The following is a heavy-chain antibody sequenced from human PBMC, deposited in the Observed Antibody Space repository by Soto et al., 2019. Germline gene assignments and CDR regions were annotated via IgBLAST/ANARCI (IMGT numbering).Heavy chain of an antibody. CDR2: ISAYNGNT. V-gene: IGHV1-18*01. Sequence: ASVKVSCKASGYTFTSHGISWVRQAPGQGLEWMGWISAYNGNTNYAQKLQGRVTMTTDTSTSTAYMELRSLRSDDTAVYYCARDMDPYYDFWSGYNYYYYGIDVWGQGTTVTVSS. CDR3: ARDMDPYYDFWSGYNYYYYGIDV. J-gene: IGHJ6*02. D-gene: IGHD3-3*01. CDR1: GYTFTSHG.